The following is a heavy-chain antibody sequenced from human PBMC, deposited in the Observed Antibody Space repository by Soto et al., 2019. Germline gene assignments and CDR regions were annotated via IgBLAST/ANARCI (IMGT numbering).Heavy chain of an antibody. Sequence: ASVKVSCKASGYTFTSYDINWVRQAAGQGLEWMGWMNPESGNIGYAQKFQGRVTMTRDTSISTAYMDLIGLRSDDTAVYYCARFVRHQLPTIDFWGQGTLVTVSS. CDR3: ARFVRHQLPTIDF. D-gene: IGHD2-2*01. J-gene: IGHJ4*02. CDR1: GYTFTSYD. CDR2: MNPESGNI. V-gene: IGHV1-8*01.